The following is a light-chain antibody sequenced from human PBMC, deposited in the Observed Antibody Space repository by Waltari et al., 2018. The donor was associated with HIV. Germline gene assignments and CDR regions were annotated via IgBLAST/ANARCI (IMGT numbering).Light chain of an antibody. CDR1: QSISDS. Sequence: DSQMTQSPSSVSASGGDRVTITCRARQSISDSLNWYQQKPGKAPILLIYAASTLQGGVPSRFSGSGSGTDFTLTISTLQPEDFATYYCQHSWTFGPGTKVDIK. CDR2: AAS. V-gene: IGKV1-39*01. J-gene: IGKJ3*01. CDR3: QHSWT.